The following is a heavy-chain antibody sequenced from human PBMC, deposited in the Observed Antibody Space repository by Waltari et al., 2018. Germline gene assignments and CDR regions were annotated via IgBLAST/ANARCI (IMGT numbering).Heavy chain of an antibody. CDR2: INHSGSS. D-gene: IGHD1-1*01. Sequence: QVQLEQWGAGLLKPSETLSLPCAVYGGSCSGYSWSWLRQSPGKGLEWVGQINHSGSSNYNPSLESRVTISVDTSNNQFSLNLRSVTAADTAVYYCARRPGIAPTGTKGYFDNWGQGTLVTVSS. J-gene: IGHJ4*02. V-gene: IGHV4-34*01. CDR1: GGSCSGYS. CDR3: ARRPGIAPTGTKGYFDN.